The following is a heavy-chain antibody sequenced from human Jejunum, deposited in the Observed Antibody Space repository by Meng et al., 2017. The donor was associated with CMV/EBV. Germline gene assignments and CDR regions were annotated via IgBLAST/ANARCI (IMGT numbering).Heavy chain of an antibody. Sequence: ASGYTFTDYYIHWVRQAPGQGLEWMGWINPNNGRTNFAQKFQDWVTLTRDTSISTAYMELSRLNSEHTAVYFCARAKHIDAAAAGDYWGQGTLVTVSS. V-gene: IGHV1-2*04. J-gene: IGHJ4*02. CDR3: ARAKHIDAAAAGDY. CDR2: INPNNGRT. D-gene: IGHD2-21*01. CDR1: GYTFTDYY.